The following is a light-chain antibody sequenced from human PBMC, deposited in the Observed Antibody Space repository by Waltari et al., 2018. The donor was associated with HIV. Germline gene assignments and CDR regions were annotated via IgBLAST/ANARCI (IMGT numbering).Light chain of an antibody. J-gene: IGLJ2*01. CDR3: SSYLGSSRVV. CDR2: EVN. Sequence: QSALTQPPGPSASGSPGQSVTISCTGTSSDVGGFNYVSWYQKHPDKVPRLMIYEVNKRPSGVPDRFSGSRSGNTASLTVSGLQPEDEADYYCSSYLGSSRVVFGGGTKLTVL. CDR1: SSDVGGFNY. V-gene: IGLV2-8*01.